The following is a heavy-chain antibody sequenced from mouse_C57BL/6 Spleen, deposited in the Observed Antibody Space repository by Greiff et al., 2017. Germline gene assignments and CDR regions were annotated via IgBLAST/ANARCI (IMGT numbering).Heavy chain of an antibody. D-gene: IGHD1-1*01. J-gene: IGHJ3*01. CDR2: FYPGSGSI. Sequence: QVQLKESGAELVKPGASVKLSCKASGYTFTEYTIHWVKQRSGQGLEWIGWFYPGSGSIKYNEKFKDKATLTADKSSSTVYMELSRLTSEDSAVYFCARHEDYGSSYGEAWFAYWGQGTLVTVSA. V-gene: IGHV1-62-2*01. CDR3: ARHEDYGSSYGEAWFAY. CDR1: GYTFTEYT.